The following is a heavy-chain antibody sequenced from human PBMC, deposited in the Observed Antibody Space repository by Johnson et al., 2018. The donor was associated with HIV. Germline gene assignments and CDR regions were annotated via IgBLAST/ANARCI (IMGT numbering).Heavy chain of an antibody. D-gene: IGHD6-13*01. CDR3: ASPLIAAGEGAFDI. J-gene: IGHJ3*02. V-gene: IGHV3-13*01. CDR2: IGTAGDT. Sequence: VQLVESGGGLVQPGGSLRLSCDASGFTFSSYDMHWVRQSTGVGLEWVSAIGTAGDTHYPDSVKGRFTISRDNGKKSLYLQMNSLRAEDTAVYYCASPLIAAGEGAFDIWGQGTMVTVSS. CDR1: GFTFSSYD.